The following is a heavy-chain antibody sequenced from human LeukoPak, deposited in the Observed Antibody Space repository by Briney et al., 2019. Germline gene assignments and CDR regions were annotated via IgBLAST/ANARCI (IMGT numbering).Heavy chain of an antibody. V-gene: IGHV1-46*01. CDR3: ARSRVAATLYYYGMDV. CDR2: INPSGGST. Sequence: ASVKVSCKASGYTFTSYYMHWVRPAPGQGLAWMGIINPSGGSTSYAQKFQGRVTMTRDTSTNTVYMELSSLRSDGTAVYYCARSRVAATLYYYGMDVWGQGTTVTVSS. CDR1: GYTFTSYY. D-gene: IGHD2-15*01. J-gene: IGHJ6*02.